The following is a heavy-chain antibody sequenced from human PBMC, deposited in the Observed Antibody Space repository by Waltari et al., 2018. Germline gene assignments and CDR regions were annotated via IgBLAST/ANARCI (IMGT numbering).Heavy chain of an antibody. CDR3: ARSIHTHYGCLDS. CDR2: IDPESGGT. Sequence: QVQLVQSGAEVKKPGASVKVSCEASGYTFTGFYMHWVRQAPGQGLEWMGWIDPESGGTDSAQNVQGRVTMTRDTSTSTAYMALNSLRSDDTAVYYCARSIHTHYGCLDSWGQGTLVTVSS. D-gene: IGHD4-17*01. J-gene: IGHJ5*01. CDR1: GYTFTGFY. V-gene: IGHV1-2*02.